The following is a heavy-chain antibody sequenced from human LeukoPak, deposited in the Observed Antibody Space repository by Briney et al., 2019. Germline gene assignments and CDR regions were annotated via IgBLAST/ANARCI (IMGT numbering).Heavy chain of an antibody. CDR3: AREAETMVRGARYYYYYYMDV. D-gene: IGHD3-10*01. J-gene: IGHJ6*03. Sequence: AGGSLRLSCAASGFSITTYGMHWVRQAPGKGLEWVSSISSSSSYIYYADSVKGRFTISRDNAKNSLYLQMNSLRAEGTAVYYCAREAETMVRGARYYYYYYMDVWGKGTTVTVSS. CDR1: GFSITTYG. CDR2: ISSSSSYI. V-gene: IGHV3-21*01.